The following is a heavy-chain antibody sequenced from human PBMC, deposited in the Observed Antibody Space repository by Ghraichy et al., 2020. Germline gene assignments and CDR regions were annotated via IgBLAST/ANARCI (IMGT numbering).Heavy chain of an antibody. J-gene: IGHJ4*02. CDR3: ARGLSAGDYWFYFDY. CDR2: INPSGGST. D-gene: IGHD4-17*01. V-gene: IGHV1-46*03. Sequence: ASVKVSCKASGYTFTSYYMHWVRQAPGQGLEWMGIINPSGGSTSYAQKFQGRVTMTRDTSTSTVYMELSSLRSEDTAVYYCARGLSAGDYWFYFDYWGQGTLVTVSS. CDR1: GYTFTSYY.